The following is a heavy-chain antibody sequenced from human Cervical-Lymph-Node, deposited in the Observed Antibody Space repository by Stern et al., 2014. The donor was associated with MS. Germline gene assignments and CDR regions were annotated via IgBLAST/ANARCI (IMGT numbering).Heavy chain of an antibody. CDR3: ARAWHGGTVSTITAFDV. CDR1: GGTFSSYA. J-gene: IGHJ3*01. Sequence: VQLVESGAEVKKPGSSVKVSCKASGGTFSSYAISWVRQAPGQGLEWMGGIIPFFGTANNAQKFQGRVTITADKSTSTAYMELSSLTSEDTAIYYCARAWHGGTVSTITAFDVWGQGTMVTVSS. CDR2: IIPFFGTA. V-gene: IGHV1-69*06. D-gene: IGHD5/OR15-5a*01.